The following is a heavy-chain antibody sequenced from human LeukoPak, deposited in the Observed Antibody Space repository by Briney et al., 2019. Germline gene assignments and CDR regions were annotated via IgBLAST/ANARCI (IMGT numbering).Heavy chain of an antibody. Sequence: GASVKVSCKASGGTFSSYAISWVRQMPGKGLEWMGIIYPGDSDTRYSPSFQGQVTISADKSISTAYLQWSSLKASDTAMYYCARSTRSGSYYNFAIDYWGQGTLVTVSS. V-gene: IGHV5-51*01. D-gene: IGHD1-26*01. CDR3: ARSTRSGSYYNFAIDY. CDR2: IYPGDSDT. CDR1: GGTFSSYA. J-gene: IGHJ4*02.